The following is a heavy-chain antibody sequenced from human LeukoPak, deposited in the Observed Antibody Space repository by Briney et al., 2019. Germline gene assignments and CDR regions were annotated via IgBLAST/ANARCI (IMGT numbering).Heavy chain of an antibody. CDR3: ARVPGPYTTSRFDY. CDR2: IDPDSGGT. CDR1: GYTFTRYY. V-gene: IGHV1-2*02. Sequence: ASVKVSCKTSGYTFTRYYLHWVRQAPGQGLEWMGRIDPDSGGTHYAQKYQVRVTVTRDTSITTVYMELSGLTSDDTAVYYCARVPGPYTTSRFDYWGQGTLVTVSS. J-gene: IGHJ4*02. D-gene: IGHD2-2*02.